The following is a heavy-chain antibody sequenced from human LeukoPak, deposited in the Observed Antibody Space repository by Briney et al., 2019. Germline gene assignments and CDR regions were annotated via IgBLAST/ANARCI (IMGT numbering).Heavy chain of an antibody. Sequence: GGSLRLSCAASGFTFSNAWMSWVRQAPGKGLEWVSRVNTDGSSKTYADSVKGRFTISRDNAKNTVYLQMNSLRAEDTAVYYCARDPFKQWLADSWGQGTLVTVSS. CDR1: GFTFSNAW. J-gene: IGHJ5*01. CDR3: ARDPFKQWLADS. CDR2: VNTDGSSK. D-gene: IGHD6-19*01. V-gene: IGHV3-74*01.